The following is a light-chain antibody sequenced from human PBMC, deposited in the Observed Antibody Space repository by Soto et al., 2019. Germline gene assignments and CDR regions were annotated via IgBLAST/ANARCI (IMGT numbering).Light chain of an antibody. Sequence: QPVLTQSPSASASLGASVKLTCTLSSGHSSYAIAWHQKQPGKGPRYLMDLNNDGSHTTGDGIPDRFSGSSSGAERYLIISSRQSEDEADYYCQTWGTGFQVFGGGTKLTVL. CDR2: LNNDGSH. J-gene: IGLJ2*01. CDR3: QTWGTGFQV. CDR1: SGHSSYA. V-gene: IGLV4-69*01.